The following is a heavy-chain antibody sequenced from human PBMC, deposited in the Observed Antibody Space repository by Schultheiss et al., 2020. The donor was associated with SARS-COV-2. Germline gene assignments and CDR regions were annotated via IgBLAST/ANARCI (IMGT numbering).Heavy chain of an antibody. CDR3: ARNSWFRHYYYYYMDV. CDR1: RFTFTNYA. Sequence: GGSLRLSCAASRFTFTNYAMTCVRQAPGKGLEWVAVIWYDGSNKYYADSVKGRFTISRDNSKNTLYLQMNSLRAEDTAVYYCARNSWFRHYYYYYMDVWGKGTTVTVSS. D-gene: IGHD2-8*02. CDR2: IWYDGSNK. V-gene: IGHV3-33*08. J-gene: IGHJ6*03.